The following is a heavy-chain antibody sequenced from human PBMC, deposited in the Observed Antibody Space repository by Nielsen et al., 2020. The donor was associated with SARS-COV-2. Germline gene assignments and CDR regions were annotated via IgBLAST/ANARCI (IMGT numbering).Heavy chain of an antibody. V-gene: IGHV2-5*02. J-gene: IGHJ4*02. Sequence: SGPTLANPSQTLTLTCTFSGFSLSPSGVGVGWIRQPHGKALEWLAHIYWDEDKRYSPSLKTRLTITKDTSKNQAVLTMTNMDPVDTATYYCARRHCTNGVCPHDYWGQGTLVTVSS. CDR3: ARRHCTNGVCPHDY. D-gene: IGHD2-8*01. CDR2: IYWDEDK. CDR1: GFSLSPSGVG.